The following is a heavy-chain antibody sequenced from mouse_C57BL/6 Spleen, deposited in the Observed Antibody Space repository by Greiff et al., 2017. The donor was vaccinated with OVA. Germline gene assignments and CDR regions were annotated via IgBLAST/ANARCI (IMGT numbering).Heavy chain of an antibody. CDR3: ARSPNYYGSSGYFDV. Sequence: EVKLEESGPGLAKPSQTLSLTCSVTGYSITSDYWNWIRKFPGNKLEYMGYISYSGSTYYNPSLKSRISITRDTSKNQYYLQLNSVTTEDTATYYCARSPNYYGSSGYFDVWGTGTTVTVSS. V-gene: IGHV3-8*01. J-gene: IGHJ1*03. D-gene: IGHD1-1*01. CDR1: GYSITSDY. CDR2: ISYSGST.